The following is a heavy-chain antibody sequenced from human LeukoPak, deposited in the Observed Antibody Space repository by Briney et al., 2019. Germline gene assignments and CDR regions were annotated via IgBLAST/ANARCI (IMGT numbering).Heavy chain of an antibody. J-gene: IGHJ5*02. D-gene: IGHD2-15*01. CDR2: ISGSGGST. CDR3: AKDDCSGGSCYWFDP. CDR1: GFTFSSYA. V-gene: IGHV3-23*01. Sequence: PGGSLRLSCAASGFTFSSYAMSWVRQAPGKGLEWVSAISGSGGSTYYADSVKGRFTISRDNSKNTLYLQMNSLRAEDTAVYYCAKDDCSGGSCYWFDPWGQGTLVTVSS.